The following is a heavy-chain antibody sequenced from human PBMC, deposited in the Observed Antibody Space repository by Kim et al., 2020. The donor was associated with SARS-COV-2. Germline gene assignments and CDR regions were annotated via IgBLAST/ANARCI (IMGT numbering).Heavy chain of an antibody. V-gene: IGHV1-69*04. Sequence: SVKVSCKASGGTFSSYAISWVRQAPGQGLEWMGRIIPILGIANYAQKFQGRVTITADKSTSTAYMELSSLRSEDTAVYYCARGGYSSSWGRGDDYWGQGTLVTVSS. D-gene: IGHD6-13*01. CDR1: GGTFSSYA. J-gene: IGHJ4*02. CDR2: IIPILGIA. CDR3: ARGGYSSSWGRGDDY.